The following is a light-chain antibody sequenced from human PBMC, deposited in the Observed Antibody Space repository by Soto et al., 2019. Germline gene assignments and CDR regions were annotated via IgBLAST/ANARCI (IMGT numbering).Light chain of an antibody. V-gene: IGKV3-20*01. CDR1: QSVSSSY. J-gene: IGKJ4*01. CDR3: QQYDSSPLT. Sequence: DIVLTQSPGTLSLSPGERATLSCRASQSVSSSYLAWYQQKPGQAPRLLIYGASSRATGIPDRFSGSGSGTDFTLTISRLEPEDFAVYSCQQYDSSPLTFGGGTKVEIK. CDR2: GAS.